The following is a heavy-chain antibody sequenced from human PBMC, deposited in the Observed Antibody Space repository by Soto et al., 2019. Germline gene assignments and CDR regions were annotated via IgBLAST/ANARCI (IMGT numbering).Heavy chain of an antibody. CDR3: AKDGIQLWFYHYGMDV. Sequence: GGSLRLSCAASGFTFDDYAMHWVRQAPGKGLEWVSGISWNSGSIGYADSVKGRFTIPRDNAKNSLYLQMNSLRAEDTALYYCAKDGIQLWFYHYGMDVWGQGTTVTVSS. J-gene: IGHJ6*02. V-gene: IGHV3-9*01. CDR2: ISWNSGSI. CDR1: GFTFDDYA. D-gene: IGHD5-18*01.